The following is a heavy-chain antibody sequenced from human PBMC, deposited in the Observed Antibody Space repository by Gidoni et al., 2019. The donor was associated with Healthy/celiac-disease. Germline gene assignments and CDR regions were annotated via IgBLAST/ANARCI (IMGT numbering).Heavy chain of an antibody. V-gene: IGHV3-30*18. CDR1: GFTFSSYG. CDR3: AKDRTLDYFDY. CDR2: ISYDGSNK. Sequence: QVQLVESGGGVVQPGRPLRPSCAASGFTFSSYGMHWVRQAPGKGLEWVAVISYDGSNKYYADSVKGRFTISRDNSKNTLYLQMNSLRAEDTAEYYCAKDRTLDYFDYWGQGTLVTVSS. J-gene: IGHJ4*02. D-gene: IGHD1-1*01.